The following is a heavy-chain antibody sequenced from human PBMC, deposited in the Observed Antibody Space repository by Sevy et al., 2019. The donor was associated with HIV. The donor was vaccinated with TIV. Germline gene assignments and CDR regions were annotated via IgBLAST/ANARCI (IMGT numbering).Heavy chain of an antibody. J-gene: IGHJ6*03. V-gene: IGHV3-15*01. CDR1: GFTFSNAW. D-gene: IGHD6-6*01. Sequence: GGSLRLSCAASGFTFSNAWMSWVRQAPGKGLEWVGRIKSKTDGGTTDYAAPVKGRFTISRDDSKNTLYLQMNSLKTEDTAVYYCTTDSPPFQSIAARRGATFYYYMDVWGKGTTVTVSS. CDR3: TTDSPPFQSIAARRGATFYYYMDV. CDR2: IKSKTDGGTT.